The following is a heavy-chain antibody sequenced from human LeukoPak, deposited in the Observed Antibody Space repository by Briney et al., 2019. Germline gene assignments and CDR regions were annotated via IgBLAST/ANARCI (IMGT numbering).Heavy chain of an antibody. Sequence: GGSLRLSCAASGFTFSSYGMHWVRQAPGKGLEWVSSMGGSGTSIYYADSVKGRFTISRDNAKNSLYLQMNSLRVDDTAVYYCAREEPGDLGQAFHYWGQGTLVTVSS. CDR1: GFTFSSYG. V-gene: IGHV3-21*01. J-gene: IGHJ4*02. CDR3: AREEPGDLGQAFHY. D-gene: IGHD7-27*01. CDR2: MGGSGTSI.